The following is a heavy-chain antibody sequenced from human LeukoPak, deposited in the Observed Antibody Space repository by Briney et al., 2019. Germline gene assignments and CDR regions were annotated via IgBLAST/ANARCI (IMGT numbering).Heavy chain of an antibody. V-gene: IGHV1-2*04. CDR2: INPNSGGT. J-gene: IGHJ6*02. Sequence: ASVKVSCKASGYTFTGYYMHWVRQAPGQGLEWMGWINPNSGGTNYAQKFQGWVTMTRDTSISTAYMELSRLRSDDTAVYYCARGGWEQLWLPIPRYYYYYGMDVWGQGTTVTVSS. CDR3: ARGGWEQLWLPIPRYYYYYGMDV. D-gene: IGHD5-18*01. CDR1: GYTFTGYY.